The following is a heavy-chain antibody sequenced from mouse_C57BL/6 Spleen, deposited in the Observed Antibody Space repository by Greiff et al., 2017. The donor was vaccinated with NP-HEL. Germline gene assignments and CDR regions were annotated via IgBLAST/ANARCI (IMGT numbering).Heavy chain of an antibody. V-gene: IGHV1-15*01. D-gene: IGHD1-1*01. CDR1: GYTFTDYE. J-gene: IGHJ2*01. CDR3: TRCPITTVVAFDY. Sequence: QVQLKESGAELVRPGASVTLSCKASGYTFTDYEMHWVKQTPVHGLEWIGAIDPETGGTAYNQKFKGKAILTADKSSSTAYMELRSLTSEDSAVYYCTRCPITTVVAFDYWGQGTTLTVSS. CDR2: IDPETGGT.